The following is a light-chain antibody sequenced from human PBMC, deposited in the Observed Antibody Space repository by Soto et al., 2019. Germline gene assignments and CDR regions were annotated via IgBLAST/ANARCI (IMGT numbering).Light chain of an antibody. V-gene: IGLV4-69*01. CDR3: QTWGTGIVI. CDR2: LNRDGSH. J-gene: IGLJ2*01. Sequence: QSVLTQSPSXXAXXXXXXXLTCTLSRGHSNYAIAWHQQQPEKGPRYLMKLNRDGSHSKGDGIPNRFSGSSSGAERYLTISSLQSEDEADYYCQTWGTGIVIFGGGTKLTVL. CDR1: RGHSNYA.